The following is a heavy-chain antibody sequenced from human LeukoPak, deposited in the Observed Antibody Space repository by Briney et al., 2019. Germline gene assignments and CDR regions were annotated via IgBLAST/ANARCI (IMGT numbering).Heavy chain of an antibody. CDR1: GFTFSSYA. Sequence: GGSLRLSCEASGFTFSSYAMSWVRQAPGKGLEWVSAISGSGGSTYYADSVKGRFTISRDNSKNTLYLQMNSLRAEDTAVYYCARAHDIVVVPAAIGFDYWGQGTLVTVSS. V-gene: IGHV3-23*01. J-gene: IGHJ4*02. D-gene: IGHD2-2*01. CDR2: ISGSGGST. CDR3: ARAHDIVVVPAAIGFDY.